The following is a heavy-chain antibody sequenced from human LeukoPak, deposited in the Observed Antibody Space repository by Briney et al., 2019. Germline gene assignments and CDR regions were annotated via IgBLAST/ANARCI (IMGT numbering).Heavy chain of an antibody. Sequence: ASVKVSCMASGYTFTGYYMHWVRQAPGQGLEWMGWINPNSGGTNFAQKFQGRVTMTRDTSISTAYMELSRLRSDETAVYYCARSRSLWFGEVTYGMDVWGQGTTVTVSS. CDR2: INPNSGGT. J-gene: IGHJ6*02. CDR3: ARSRSLWFGEVTYGMDV. CDR1: GYTFTGYY. V-gene: IGHV1-2*02. D-gene: IGHD3-10*01.